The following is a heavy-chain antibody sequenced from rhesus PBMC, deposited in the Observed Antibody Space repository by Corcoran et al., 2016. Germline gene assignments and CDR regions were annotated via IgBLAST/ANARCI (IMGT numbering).Heavy chain of an antibody. V-gene: IGHV4-165*01. CDR1: GGSFSGSY. J-gene: IGHJ4*01. Sequence: QVQLQESGPGLVKPSETLSLTCAVSGGSFSGSYWGWIRLPPGRGLGGIGYISGSSGSTDYNPSLKSRVTLSVDTSKNQLSLKLRSVTAADTAVYYCARLYYEDDYGYYSLFDYWGQGVLVTVSS. CDR3: ARLYYEDDYGYYSLFDY. D-gene: IGHD3-9*01. CDR2: ISGSSGST.